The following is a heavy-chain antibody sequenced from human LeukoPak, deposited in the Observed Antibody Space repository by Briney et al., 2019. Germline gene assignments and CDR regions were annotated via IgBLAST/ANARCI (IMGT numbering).Heavy chain of an antibody. CDR2: IYSDGST. CDR3: ARELREHGVFDI. J-gene: IGHJ3*02. V-gene: IGHV3-53*01. CDR1: GFTVSSNY. Sequence: GRSLRLSCAASGFTVSSNYMSWVRQAPEKGLEWVSEIYSDGSTYYAASVKGRFSISRDKSKNTVYLQMNSLRAEDTAVYYCARELREHGVFDIWGQGTKVTVSS. D-gene: IGHD1-26*01.